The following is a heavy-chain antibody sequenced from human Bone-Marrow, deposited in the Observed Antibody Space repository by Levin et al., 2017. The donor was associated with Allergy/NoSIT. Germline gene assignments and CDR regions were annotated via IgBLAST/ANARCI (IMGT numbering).Heavy chain of an antibody. D-gene: IGHD3-10*01. V-gene: IGHV4-61*02. Sequence: PSETLSLTCTVSGGSISSGSYYWSWIRQPAGKGLEWIGRIYTSGSTNYNPSLKSRVTISVDTSKNQFSLKLSSVTAADTAVYYCASTGGPMVRGVLDYWGQGTLVTVSS. CDR2: IYTSGST. CDR1: GGSISSGSYY. CDR3: ASTGGPMVRGVLDY. J-gene: IGHJ4*02.